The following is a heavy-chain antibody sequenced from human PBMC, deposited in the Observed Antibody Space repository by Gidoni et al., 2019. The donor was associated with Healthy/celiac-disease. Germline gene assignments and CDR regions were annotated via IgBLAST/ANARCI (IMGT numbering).Heavy chain of an antibody. CDR2: IYYSGST. Sequence: QVQLQESGPGLVKPSQTLSLTCTVSGGSISSGDYYWSWIRQPPGKGLEWIGYIYYSGSTDYNPSLKSRVTISVDTSKIHFSLKLSSVTAADTAVYYCARKTGGGRWARDAFDIWGQGTMVTVSS. J-gene: IGHJ3*02. CDR1: GGSISSGDYY. V-gene: IGHV4-30-4*01. D-gene: IGHD2-8*02. CDR3: ARKTGGGRWARDAFDI.